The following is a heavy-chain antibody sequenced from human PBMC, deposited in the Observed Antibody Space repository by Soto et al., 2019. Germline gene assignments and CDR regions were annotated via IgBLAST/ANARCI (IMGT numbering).Heavy chain of an antibody. D-gene: IGHD3-10*01. J-gene: IGHJ6*02. CDR3: ASSVRGVISYYYYGMDV. Sequence: GGSLRLSCAASGFTFSSYAMHWVRQAPGKGLEWVAVISYDGSNKYYADSVKGRFTISRDNSKNTLYLQMNSLRAEDTAVYYCASSVRGVISYYYYGMDVWGQGTTVTVSS. CDR1: GFTFSSYA. CDR2: ISYDGSNK. V-gene: IGHV3-30-3*01.